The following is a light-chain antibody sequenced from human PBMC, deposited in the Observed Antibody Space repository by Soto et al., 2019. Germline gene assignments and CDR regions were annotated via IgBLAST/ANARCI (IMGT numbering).Light chain of an antibody. J-gene: IGKJ1*01. Sequence: DIQMTQSPSSLSASVGDRVTITCQASQDISNYLNWYQQKPGKAPKLLIYDASNLETGVPSRFSGSGSGTDFTFTISSLQPEDSAIYYCQDRSSWPLGTFGQGTKVDIK. CDR2: DAS. CDR1: QDISNY. V-gene: IGKV1-33*01. CDR3: QDRSSWPLGT.